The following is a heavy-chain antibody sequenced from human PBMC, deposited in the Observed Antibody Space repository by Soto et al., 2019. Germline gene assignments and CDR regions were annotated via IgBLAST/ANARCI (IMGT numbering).Heavy chain of an antibody. CDR1: GGSFSGYY. J-gene: IGHJ6*02. V-gene: IGHV4-34*01. CDR2: INRSGST. Sequence: AETLSLTCAVYGGSFSGYYWSWIRQPPGKGLEWIGEINRSGSTNYNPSLKSRVTISVDTSKNQFSLKLSSVTAADTAVYYCAREVVVITTLYYYYYGRESWGHGKTV. CDR3: AREVVVITTLYYYYYGRES. D-gene: IGHD3-22*01.